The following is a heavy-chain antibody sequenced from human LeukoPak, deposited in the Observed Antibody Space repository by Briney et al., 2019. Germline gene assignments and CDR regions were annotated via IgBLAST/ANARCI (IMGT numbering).Heavy chain of an antibody. Sequence: PSETLSLTCTVSGGSISSSSYYWSWIRQPPGKGLEWIGEINHSGSTNYNPSLKSRVTISVDTSKNQFSLKLSSVTAADTAVYYCARGPPTGDWGQGTLVTVSS. CDR1: GGSISSSSYY. J-gene: IGHJ4*02. V-gene: IGHV4-39*07. D-gene: IGHD3-10*01. CDR3: ARGPPTGD. CDR2: INHSGST.